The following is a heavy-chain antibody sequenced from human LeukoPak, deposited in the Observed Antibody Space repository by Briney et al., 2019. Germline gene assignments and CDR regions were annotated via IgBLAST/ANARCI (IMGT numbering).Heavy chain of an antibody. D-gene: IGHD6-6*01. CDR3: AKAPQSIAARFDWFDP. Sequence: GGSLRLSCAASGFTFSSYAMSWVRQAPGKGLEWVSAISGSGGSTYYADSVKGRFTISRDNSKNTLYLQMNSLRAEDTAVYYCAKAPQSIAARFDWFDPWGQGTLVTVSS. CDR2: ISGSGGST. CDR1: GFTFSSYA. J-gene: IGHJ5*02. V-gene: IGHV3-23*01.